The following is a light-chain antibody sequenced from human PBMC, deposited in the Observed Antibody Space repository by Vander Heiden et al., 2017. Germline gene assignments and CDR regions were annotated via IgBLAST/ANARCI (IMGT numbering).Light chain of an antibody. J-gene: IGLJ3*02. V-gene: IGLV2-23*02. CDR3: CSYAGSSTLV. CDR2: EVS. CDR1: SSDVGSYNL. Sequence: TQPASVSGSPGQSITISCTGTSSDVGSYNLVSWYQQHPGKAPKLMIYEVSKRPSGVSNRFSGSKSGNTASLTISGLQAEDEADYYCCSYAGSSTLVFGGGTKLTVL.